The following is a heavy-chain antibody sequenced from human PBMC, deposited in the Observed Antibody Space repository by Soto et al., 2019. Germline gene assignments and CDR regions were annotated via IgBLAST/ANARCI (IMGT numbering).Heavy chain of an antibody. CDR1: GYNFANYW. D-gene: IGHD3-16*01. CDR3: ARHPYGIN. J-gene: IGHJ1*01. CDR2: IYPGDSDT. Sequence: EVQLVQSGAEVKKPGESLKISCKGSGYNFANYWIGWLRQMPGKGLEWMGIIYPGDSDTRYSPSFQGQVTISADKSIRTAYLQWSSLKASDPAMYYCARHPYGINWGQGTLVSVSS. V-gene: IGHV5-51*01.